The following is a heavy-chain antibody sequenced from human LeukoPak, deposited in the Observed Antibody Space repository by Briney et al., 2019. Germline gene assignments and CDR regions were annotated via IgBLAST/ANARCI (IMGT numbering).Heavy chain of an antibody. V-gene: IGHV1-18*01. D-gene: IGHD6-13*01. Sequence: GASVKVSCKASGYTFTSYGISWVRQAPGQGLEWMGWISAYNGNTNYAQKLQGRVTMTTDTSTSTAYMELRSLRSDDTAVYYCARTLLTRQQLVPYYYYGMDVWGQGTTVTVSS. CDR1: GYTFTSYG. J-gene: IGHJ6*02. CDR2: ISAYNGNT. CDR3: ARTLLTRQQLVPYYYYGMDV.